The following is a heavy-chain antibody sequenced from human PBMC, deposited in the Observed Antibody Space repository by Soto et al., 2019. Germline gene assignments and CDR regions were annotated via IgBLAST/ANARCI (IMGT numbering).Heavy chain of an antibody. Sequence: PGGSLRLSCAASGFTFSSYAMHWVRQAPGKGLIWVSYINNKRSTTGYADSVKGRFTISRDNAKNTVDLQMDRLSFEDTAVYFCARDKKNAQLDFWGQGTLVTVSS. CDR3: ARDKKNAQLDF. D-gene: IGHD1-1*01. CDR2: INNKRSTT. V-gene: IGHV3-74*01. J-gene: IGHJ4*02. CDR1: GFTFSSYA.